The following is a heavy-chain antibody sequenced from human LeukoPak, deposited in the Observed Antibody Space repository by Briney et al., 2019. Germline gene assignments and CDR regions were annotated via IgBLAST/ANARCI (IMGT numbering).Heavy chain of an antibody. CDR3: VSFYETY. J-gene: IGHJ4*02. D-gene: IGHD2-2*01. V-gene: IGHV3-74*01. CDR1: GNYW. CDR2: INSDGSWT. Sequence: GGSLRLSCAASGNYWMHWVRQAPGKGLVWVSHINSDGSWTSYADSVKGRFTISKDNAKNTVYLQMNNLRAEDTAVYYCVSFYETYWGWGTLVTVSS.